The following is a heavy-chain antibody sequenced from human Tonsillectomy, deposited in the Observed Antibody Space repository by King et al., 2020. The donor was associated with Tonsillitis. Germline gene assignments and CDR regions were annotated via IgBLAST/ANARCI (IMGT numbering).Heavy chain of an antibody. J-gene: IGHJ6*02. CDR3: ARAVARGWDYYYGMDV. Sequence: LQLQESGPGLVKPSETLSLTCTVSGGSISSYYWTWSRQPPGKGLEWIGYIFYSGSTNYNPSLKSRVTISVDTSKNQFSLKLSSVTAADTAVYYCARAVARGWDYYYGMDVWGQGTTVTVSS. CDR1: GGSISSYY. V-gene: IGHV4-59*01. CDR2: IFYSGST. D-gene: IGHD5-12*01.